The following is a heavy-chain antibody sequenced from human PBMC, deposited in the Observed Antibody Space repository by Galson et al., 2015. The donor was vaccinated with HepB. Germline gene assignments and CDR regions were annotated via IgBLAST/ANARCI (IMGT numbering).Heavy chain of an antibody. J-gene: IGHJ5*02. CDR1: GYRFTDYY. CDR2: IDPNSGDT. Sequence: SVKVSCKASGYRFTDYYMHWVRQAPGQGLEWMGWIDPNSGDTSYARKFQGWVTMSRGTSINTAYMELTRLTSDDTAVYYCARGVGSSWYDPWGRGTLVTVSS. V-gene: IGHV1-2*04. D-gene: IGHD6-13*01. CDR3: ARGVGSSWYDP.